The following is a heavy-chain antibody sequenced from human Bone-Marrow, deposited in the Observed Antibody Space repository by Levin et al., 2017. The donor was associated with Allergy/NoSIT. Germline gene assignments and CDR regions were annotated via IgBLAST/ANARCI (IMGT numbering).Heavy chain of an antibody. V-gene: IGHV7-4-1*02. D-gene: IGHD3-10*01. J-gene: IGHJ3*02. CDR2: INTHTGNP. Sequence: GASVKVSCKASGYTFSNYAMNWVRQAPGQGLEWMGWINTHTGNPTYVQAFTGRFVFSFDTSVSTAYPQISSLKAEDTGVYYCASELHYFSGSGSSRPPLDAFDIWGQGTRVTVSS. CDR1: GYTFSNYA. CDR3: ASELHYFSGSGSSRPPLDAFDI.